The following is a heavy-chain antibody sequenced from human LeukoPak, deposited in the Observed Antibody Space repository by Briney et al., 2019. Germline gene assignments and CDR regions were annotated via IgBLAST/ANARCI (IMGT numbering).Heavy chain of an antibody. V-gene: IGHV3-48*02. Sequence: GGSLRLSCAASGFTFSSYSMNWVRQAPGKELEGFSYISSSSSTIYYADSVKGRFTISRDNAKNSLYLQMNSPRDEDTAVYYCARHDLEDCSSTSCYSYYYYGMDVWGQGTTVTVSS. CDR2: ISSSSSTI. D-gene: IGHD2-2*01. CDR1: GFTFSSYS. J-gene: IGHJ6*02. CDR3: ARHDLEDCSSTSCYSYYYYGMDV.